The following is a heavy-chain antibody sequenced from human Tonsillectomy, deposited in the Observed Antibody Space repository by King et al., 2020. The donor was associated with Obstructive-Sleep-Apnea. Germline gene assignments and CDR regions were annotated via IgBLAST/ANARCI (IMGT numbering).Heavy chain of an antibody. Sequence: VQLVESGGGVVQPGRSLRLSCAASGFTFSSYGMHWVRQAPGKGLEWLAVIWYDGSNKYYADSVKGRFTISRDNSKNTLYLQMNSLRAEDTAVYYCARDRVDEQQLWYFDLWGRGTLVTVSS. V-gene: IGHV3-33*01. D-gene: IGHD6-13*01. CDR1: GFTFSSYG. CDR2: IWYDGSNK. J-gene: IGHJ2*01. CDR3: ARDRVDEQQLWYFDL.